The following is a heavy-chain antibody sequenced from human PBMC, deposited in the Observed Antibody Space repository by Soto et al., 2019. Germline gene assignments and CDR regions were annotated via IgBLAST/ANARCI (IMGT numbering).Heavy chain of an antibody. D-gene: IGHD5-12*01. Sequence: WGSLKLSCVATGVTFSSYSVDWFLQAPGKGLEWVTLISYNGGKRYYADSVKGRFSISRDNSKDTVYLQMDSLKTEDTGLYYCARDNIGYGPAFDYWGQGPLVTLS. CDR3: ARDNIGYGPAFDY. CDR1: GVTFSSYS. V-gene: IGHV3-30-3*01. J-gene: IGHJ4*02. CDR2: ISYNGGKR.